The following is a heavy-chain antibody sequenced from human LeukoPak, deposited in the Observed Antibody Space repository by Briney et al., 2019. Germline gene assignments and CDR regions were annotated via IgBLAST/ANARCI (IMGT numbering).Heavy chain of an antibody. Sequence: SETLSLTCTVSGGSISSYYWSWIRQPPGKGLEWIGYICYSGSTNYNPSLKSRVTISVDTSKNQFSLKLSSVTAADTAVYYCASSYGDYASVDYWGQGTLVTVSS. D-gene: IGHD4-17*01. CDR1: GGSISSYY. J-gene: IGHJ4*02. CDR2: ICYSGST. CDR3: ASSYGDYASVDY. V-gene: IGHV4-59*01.